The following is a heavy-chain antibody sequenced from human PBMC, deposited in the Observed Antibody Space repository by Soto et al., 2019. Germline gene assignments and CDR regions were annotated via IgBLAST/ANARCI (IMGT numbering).Heavy chain of an antibody. D-gene: IGHD2-8*01. CDR3: AKKGLGSLKTFCSNSDCHYAFDL. J-gene: IGHJ3*01. V-gene: IGHV3-23*01. CDR2: ISGGGDGT. CDR1: GFTFINYA. Sequence: EVQLLESGGGLVQPGGSLRLSCAASGFTFINYAMIWVRQAPGKGLEWVSTISGGGDGTYYADSVKGHFTISRDNSKKTLYLQMNSLRAEDTAIYYCAKKGLGSLKTFCSNSDCHYAFDLWGQGTVVTVSS.